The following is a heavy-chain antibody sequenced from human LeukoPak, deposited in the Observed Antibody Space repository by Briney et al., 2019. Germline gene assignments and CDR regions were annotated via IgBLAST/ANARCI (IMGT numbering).Heavy chain of an antibody. V-gene: IGHV3-30*18. D-gene: IGHD6-13*01. Sequence: GGSLRLSCAASGFTFSGYGMHWVRQAPGEGLEGVAVISYDGINKYYADSVKGRFTISRDNSKNTLYMQMNSLRAEDTAVYYCAKDSQQQLLPSDYWGQGTLVTVSS. CDR1: GFTFSGYG. CDR2: ISYDGINK. J-gene: IGHJ4*02. CDR3: AKDSQQQLLPSDY.